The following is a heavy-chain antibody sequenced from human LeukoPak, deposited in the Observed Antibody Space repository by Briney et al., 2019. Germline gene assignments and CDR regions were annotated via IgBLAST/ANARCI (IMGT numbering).Heavy chain of an antibody. Sequence: SVKVSCKASGDTFTTYAIIWVRQAPGQGLEWMGGIIPMFGTPNYAQRLQGRVTITADKSTKTAYMELSSLRSDDTAVYYCARAPYDYVWGSYRYFMDYWGQGTLVTVSS. CDR1: GDTFTTYA. J-gene: IGHJ4*02. CDR3: ARAPYDYVWGSYRYFMDY. V-gene: IGHV1-69*06. D-gene: IGHD3-16*02. CDR2: IIPMFGTP.